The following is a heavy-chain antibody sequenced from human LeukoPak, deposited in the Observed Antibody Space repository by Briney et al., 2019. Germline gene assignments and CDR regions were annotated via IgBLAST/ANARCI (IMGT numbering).Heavy chain of an antibody. CDR3: AKEQTYYYDSSGYY. CDR2: ISGGGGST. V-gene: IGHV3-23*01. D-gene: IGHD3-22*01. Sequence: HPGGSLRLSCAASGFTFSSYAMSWVRQAPGKGLEWVSAISGGGGSTYYADSVKGRFTISRDNSKNTLYLQMNSLRAEDTAVYYCAKEQTYYYDSSGYYWGQGTLVTVSS. CDR1: GFTFSSYA. J-gene: IGHJ4*02.